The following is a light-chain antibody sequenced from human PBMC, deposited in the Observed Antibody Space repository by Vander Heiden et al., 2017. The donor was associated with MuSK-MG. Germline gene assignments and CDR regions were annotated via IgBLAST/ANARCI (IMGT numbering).Light chain of an antibody. J-gene: IGLJ3*02. V-gene: IGLV2-14*03. CDR1: SSDVGGFNY. CDR3: SSYSSSTTGV. CDR2: DVN. Sequence: QSALTQPASVSGSPGQSITISCTGTSSDVGGFNYVSWYQQHQGKAPKLMIYDVNYRPSGVSNRFSGSKSGNTASLTISGLQAEDEADYYCSSYSSSTTGVFGGGTKLTVL.